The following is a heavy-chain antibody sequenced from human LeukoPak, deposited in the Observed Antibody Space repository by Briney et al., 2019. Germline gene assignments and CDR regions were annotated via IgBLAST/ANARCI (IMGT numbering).Heavy chain of an antibody. J-gene: IGHJ4*02. CDR2: IKQDGSAI. Sequence: GGSLRLSCVVSGFIFSDYWMSWVRQAPGKGLEWVANIKQDGSAIHYVDSVKGRFTISRDNAKNSLYLQMNSLRAEDTAIYYCARRYFDYWGQGTLVTVSS. V-gene: IGHV3-7*03. CDR3: ARRYFDY. CDR1: GFIFSDYW.